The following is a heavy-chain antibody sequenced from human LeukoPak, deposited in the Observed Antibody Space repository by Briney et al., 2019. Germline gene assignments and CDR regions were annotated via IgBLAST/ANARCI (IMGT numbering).Heavy chain of an antibody. D-gene: IGHD6-13*01. CDR3: ARVLNSLAAAGTFDY. J-gene: IGHJ4*02. Sequence: PGGSLRLSCAASGFTFSSYSMNWVRQAPGKGLEWGSYISSSSSTIYYADSVKGRFTISRDNAKNSLYLQMNSLRAEDTAVYYCARVLNSLAAAGTFDYWGQGTLVTVSS. V-gene: IGHV3-48*01. CDR1: GFTFSSYS. CDR2: ISSSSSTI.